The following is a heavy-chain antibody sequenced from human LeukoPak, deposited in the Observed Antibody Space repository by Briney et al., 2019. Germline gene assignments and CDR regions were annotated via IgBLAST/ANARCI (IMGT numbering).Heavy chain of an antibody. D-gene: IGHD3-22*01. J-gene: IGHJ4*02. Sequence: KASETLSLTCAVYGGSFSGYYWSWIRQPPGKGLEWIGEINHSGSTNHNPSLKSRVTISVDTSKNQFSLKLSSVTAADTAVYYCARGRRITMIVVVTGKGYYFDYWGQGTLVTVSS. CDR1: GGSFSGYY. CDR3: ARGRRITMIVVVTGKGYYFDY. CDR2: INHSGST. V-gene: IGHV4-34*01.